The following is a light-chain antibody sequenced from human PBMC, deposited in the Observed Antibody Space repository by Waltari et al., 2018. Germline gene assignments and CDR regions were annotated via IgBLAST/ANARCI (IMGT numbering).Light chain of an antibody. CDR3: SSYSTSITPYV. CDR2: DVS. Sequence: QSALTQPASVSGSPGQSITISCTGSSIDIGDYNHVSWYQQHPGKAPKLMIYDVSSRPSGVSNRFFGSKSGTTASLTVSGLQAEDEAVYFCSSYSTSITPYVFGAGTKVTVL. V-gene: IGLV2-14*03. J-gene: IGLJ1*01. CDR1: SIDIGDYNH.